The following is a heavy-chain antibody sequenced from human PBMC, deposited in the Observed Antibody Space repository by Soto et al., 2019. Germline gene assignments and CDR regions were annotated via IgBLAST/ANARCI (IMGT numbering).Heavy chain of an antibody. CDR1: GYRFTSYW. Sequence: GKSLKLSCKGSGYRFTSYWISWVRQMPGKGLEWMGRIDPSDSYTNYSPSFQGHVTISADKSISTAYLQWSSLKASDTAIYSCAKQQDNIVVLLAANLLSNGTDACRKGNPVTVSP. V-gene: IGHV5-10-1*01. J-gene: IGHJ6*04. D-gene: IGHD2-15*01. CDR3: AKQQDNIVVLLAANLLSNGTDA. CDR2: IDPSDSYT.